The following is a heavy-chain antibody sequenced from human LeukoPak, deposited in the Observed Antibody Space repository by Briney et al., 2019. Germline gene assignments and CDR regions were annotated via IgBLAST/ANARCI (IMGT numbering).Heavy chain of an antibody. V-gene: IGHV1-69*04. J-gene: IGHJ4*02. CDR1: GGTFSSYA. CDR3: ARSTSVVGWEPHDGFDY. Sequence: SVKVSCKASGGTFSSYAISLVRQAPGQGLEWMGRIIPILGIANYAQKFQGRVTITADKSTSTAYMELSSLRSEDTAVYYCARSTSVVGWEPHDGFDYWGQGTPVTVSS. D-gene: IGHD1-26*01. CDR2: IIPILGIA.